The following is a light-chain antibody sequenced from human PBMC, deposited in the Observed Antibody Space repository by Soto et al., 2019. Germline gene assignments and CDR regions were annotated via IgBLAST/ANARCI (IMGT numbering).Light chain of an antibody. CDR2: GAS. V-gene: IGKV3-20*01. J-gene: IGKJ2*01. CDR1: QSVSSSY. Sequence: EIVLTQSPGTLSLSPGERATLSCRASQSVSSSYLAWYQQKPGQAPRLLIYGASSRATGIPDRLSGSGSVTEFTLTISRLEPEDFAGYYCQQYGSSPPRHTFGQGTKQEI. CDR3: QQYGSSPPRHT.